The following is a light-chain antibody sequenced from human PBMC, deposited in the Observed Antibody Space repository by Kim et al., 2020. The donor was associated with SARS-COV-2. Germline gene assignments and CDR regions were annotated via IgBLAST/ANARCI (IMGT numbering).Light chain of an antibody. CDR2: NKN. J-gene: IGLJ3*02. CDR1: RSNIGSNT. Sequence: QSVLTQPPSASGTPGQRVTISCSGSRSNIGSNTVNWYQHVPGTAPKLIIFNKNRRPSGVPDRFSGSKSDTSASLAISGLQSEDEADYYCATWDDTLEGPVFGGGTQLTVL. CDR3: ATWDDTLEGPV. V-gene: IGLV1-44*01.